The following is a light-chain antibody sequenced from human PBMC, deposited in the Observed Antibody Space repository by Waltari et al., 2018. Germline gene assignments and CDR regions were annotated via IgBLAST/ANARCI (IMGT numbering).Light chain of an antibody. CDR3: QTGGHGTWV. CDR2: INIGGSH. V-gene: IGLV4-69*01. J-gene: IGLJ3*02. CDR1: SGQSTSV. Sequence: QILLTQSPSASASLGASVKVTCTLSSGQSTSVIAWLQKGPERGPRYLMKINIGGSHKKGDECPDLFSGSSSGAEHYLTISSLQSEDEADYYCQTGGHGTWVFGGGTKLTVL.